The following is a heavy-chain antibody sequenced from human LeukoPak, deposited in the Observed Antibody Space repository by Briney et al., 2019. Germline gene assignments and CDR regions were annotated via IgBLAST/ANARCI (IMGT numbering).Heavy chain of an antibody. Sequence: SVKVSCKASGGTFSSYAISWVRQAPGQGLEWMGGIIPIFGTANYAQKFQGRVTITADESTSTAYMELSSLRSEDTAVYYCARAGVDFYGSKRHFYYYYMDVWGKGTTVTVSS. CDR1: GGTFSSYA. D-gene: IGHD3-10*01. CDR3: ARAGVDFYGSKRHFYYYYMDV. V-gene: IGHV1-69*13. J-gene: IGHJ6*03. CDR2: IIPIFGTA.